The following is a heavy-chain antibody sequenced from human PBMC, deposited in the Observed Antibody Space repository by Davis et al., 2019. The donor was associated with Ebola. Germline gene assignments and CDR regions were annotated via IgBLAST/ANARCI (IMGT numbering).Heavy chain of an antibody. CDR3: ARLFGVIPVFDY. CDR1: GFTFSSYW. J-gene: IGHJ4*02. V-gene: IGHV3-48*02. CDR2: ISSSSLTT. D-gene: IGHD3-3*01. Sequence: GESLKISCAASGFTFSSYWMHWVRQAPGKGLEWLSYISSSSLTTYSADSVKGRFTVSRDNAKNSLYLEMNSLRDEDTAVYYCARLFGVIPVFDYWGQGTLVTVSS.